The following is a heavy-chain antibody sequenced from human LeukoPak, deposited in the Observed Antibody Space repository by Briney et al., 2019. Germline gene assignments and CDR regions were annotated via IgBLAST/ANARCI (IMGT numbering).Heavy chain of an antibody. V-gene: IGHV3-53*01. CDR3: ARDLRPYDSAPYFDY. Sequence: GGSLRLSCAASGFTVSSNYMSWVRQAPGKGLEWVSVIYSGGSTYYADSVKGRFTISRDNSKNTLYLQMNSLRAEDTAVYYCARDLRPYDSAPYFDYWGQGTPVTVSS. CDR1: GFTVSSNY. D-gene: IGHD3-16*01. CDR2: IYSGGST. J-gene: IGHJ4*02.